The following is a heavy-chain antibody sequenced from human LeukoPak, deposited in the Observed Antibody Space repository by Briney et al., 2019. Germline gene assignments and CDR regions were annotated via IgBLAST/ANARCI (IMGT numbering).Heavy chain of an antibody. D-gene: IGHD3-10*01. J-gene: IGHJ4*02. CDR3: VRDYYGSGNYFI. V-gene: IGHV4-59*01. CDR2: IYYSGST. CDR1: GGSISSYY. Sequence: SETLSLTCTVSGGSISSYYWSWIRQPPGKGLEWIGYIYYSGSTNYNPSLKSRVTISIDTSKNQFSLDLSSVTAADTAVYYCVRDYYGSGNYFIWGQGTLVTVSS.